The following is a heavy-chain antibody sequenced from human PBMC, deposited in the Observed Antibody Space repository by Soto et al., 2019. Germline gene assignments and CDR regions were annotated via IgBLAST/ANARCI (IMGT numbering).Heavy chain of an antibody. J-gene: IGHJ4*02. CDR1: GGTFSSYT. CDR3: ARLIAVAGDYYFDY. CDR2: IIPILGIA. Sequence: QVQLVQSGAEVKKPGSSVKVSCKASGGTFSSYTISWVRQAPGQGLEWMGRIIPILGIANYAQKFQGRVTITADKSTSTADMELSSLRSGDTAVYYCARLIAVAGDYYFDYWGQGTLVTVSS. D-gene: IGHD6-19*01. V-gene: IGHV1-69*02.